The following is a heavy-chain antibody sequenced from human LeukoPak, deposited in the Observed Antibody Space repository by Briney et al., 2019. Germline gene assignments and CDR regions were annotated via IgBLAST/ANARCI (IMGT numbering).Heavy chain of an antibody. D-gene: IGHD2-2*01. V-gene: IGHV3-20*04. CDR2: INWNGGST. J-gene: IGHJ4*02. Sequence: PGGSLRLSCAASGFTFSSYAMHWVRQAPGKGLEWVSGINWNGGSTGYADSVKGRFTISRDNAKNSLYLQMNSLRAEDTALYYCARGGGYCSSTSCPYFDYWGQGTLVTVSS. CDR1: GFTFSSYA. CDR3: ARGGGYCSSTSCPYFDY.